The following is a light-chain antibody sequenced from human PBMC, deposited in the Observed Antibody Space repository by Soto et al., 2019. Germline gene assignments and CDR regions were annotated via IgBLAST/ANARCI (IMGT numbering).Light chain of an antibody. J-gene: IGKJ2*01. CDR1: QSISTW. Sequence: DIQMTQSPSTLSSSVGDRVTITCRTSQSISTWLAWYQQKPGKAPKLLIYKAINLQSGVPSRFSGGGSGTEFSITISSLHPDDFATYYCQRYNDFQYIFGQGTRLEMK. V-gene: IGKV1-5*03. CDR2: KAI. CDR3: QRYNDFQYI.